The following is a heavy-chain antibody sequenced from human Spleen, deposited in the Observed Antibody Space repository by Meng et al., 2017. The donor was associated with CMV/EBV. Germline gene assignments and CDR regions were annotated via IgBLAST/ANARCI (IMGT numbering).Heavy chain of an antibody. V-gene: IGHV3-53*01. Sequence: GGSMRLSCAASGCTVSSNYMTWVRQAPGKGLEWVSVIYSGGSRNYADSVKARFTASRDNSKNTLHLQLNSLRAEDTAAYYCAKDRVFQLLWGGWFDPWGQGTLVTVSS. CDR2: IYSGGSR. CDR1: GCTVSSNY. D-gene: IGHD2-2*01. J-gene: IGHJ5*02. CDR3: AKDRVFQLLWGGWFDP.